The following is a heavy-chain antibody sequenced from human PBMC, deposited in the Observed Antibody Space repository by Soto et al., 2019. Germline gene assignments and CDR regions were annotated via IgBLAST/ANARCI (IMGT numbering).Heavy chain of an antibody. CDR3: ATEMGATQGPFGK. CDR1: VFPFGANA. V-gene: IGHV3-23*01. Sequence: HPGGSLRLSCVVSVFPFGANAMSLVRQAPGKGLEWVSCLSNTGRRTSYADSVKGRFNISRDNSENTVYLQMNSLRVEDTAVYYCATEMGATQGPFGKWGQGTLVNVSS. CDR2: LSNTGRRT. J-gene: IGHJ4*02. D-gene: IGHD1-26*01.